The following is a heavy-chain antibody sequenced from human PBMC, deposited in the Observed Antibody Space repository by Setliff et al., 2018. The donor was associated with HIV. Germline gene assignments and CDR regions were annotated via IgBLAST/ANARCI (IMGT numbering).Heavy chain of an antibody. CDR2: ISSNGGNT. CDR1: GFTFSSSA. J-gene: IGHJ3*02. V-gene: IGHV3-64*01. D-gene: IGHD6-6*01. Sequence: SLRLSCAASGFTFSSSAMHWVRQAPGKGLEYVSSISSNGGNTYYASSLKGRFTISRDNSKNTLYLQMGSLRAEDMAVYYCARDASISSPYDAFDIWGQGTMVTVSS. CDR3: ARDASISSPYDAFDI.